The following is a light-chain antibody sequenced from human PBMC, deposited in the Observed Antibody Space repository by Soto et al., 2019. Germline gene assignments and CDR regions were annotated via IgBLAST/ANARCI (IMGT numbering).Light chain of an antibody. CDR2: KVS. V-gene: IGKV2-30*01. CDR1: QSLVYSDGGTY. J-gene: IGKJ4*01. Sequence: DVVMTQSPLSLPVTLGQPASICCRSSQSLVYSDGGTYLNWFQQRPGQSPRRVIYKVSNRDSGVPDRFSGSGLGPDFTLKISRVEAEDVGGYYCLQATHWPLTFGGGNKVEIK. CDR3: LQATHWPLT.